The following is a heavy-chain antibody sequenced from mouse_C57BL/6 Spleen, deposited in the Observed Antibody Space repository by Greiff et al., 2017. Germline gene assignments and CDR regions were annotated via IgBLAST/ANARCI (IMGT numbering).Heavy chain of an antibody. Sequence: QVQLKQSGPGLVAPSQSLSITCTVSGFSLTSYGVHWVRQPPGKGLEWLVVIWSDGSTTYNSALKSRLSISKDNSKSQVFLKMNSLQTDDTAMYYCARHGHYEYYAMDYWGQGTSVTVSS. J-gene: IGHJ4*01. CDR2: IWSDGST. D-gene: IGHD1-1*01. CDR3: ARHGHYEYYAMDY. V-gene: IGHV2-6-1*01. CDR1: GFSLTSYG.